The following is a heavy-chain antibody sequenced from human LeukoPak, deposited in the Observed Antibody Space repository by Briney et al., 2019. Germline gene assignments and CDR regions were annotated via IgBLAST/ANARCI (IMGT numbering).Heavy chain of an antibody. V-gene: IGHV4-4*07. Sequence: SETLSLTCSVSGGSISSYYWSWIRQPAGKGLEWIGRIYTSGSTTYNPSLKSRVTMSVDTSKNQFSLKLSSVTAADTAVYYCARDVVGAANDWYFDPWGRGTLVTVSS. CDR1: GGSISSYY. J-gene: IGHJ2*01. CDR3: ARDVVGAANDWYFDP. D-gene: IGHD1-26*01. CDR2: IYTSGST.